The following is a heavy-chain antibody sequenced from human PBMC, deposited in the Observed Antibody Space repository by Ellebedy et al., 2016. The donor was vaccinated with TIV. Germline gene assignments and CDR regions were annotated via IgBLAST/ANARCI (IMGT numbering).Heavy chain of an antibody. D-gene: IGHD3-22*01. CDR1: RYTFTSYY. CDR2: INPSGGST. V-gene: IGHV1-46*01. J-gene: IGHJ4*02. CDR3: ARGGADYYDSSGYSDWGIDY. Sequence: ASVKVSXKASRYTFTSYYMHWVRQAPGQGLEWMGIINPSGGSTSYAQKFQGRVTMTRDTSTSTVYMELSSLRSEDTAVYYCARGGADYYDSSGYSDWGIDYWGQGTLVTVSS.